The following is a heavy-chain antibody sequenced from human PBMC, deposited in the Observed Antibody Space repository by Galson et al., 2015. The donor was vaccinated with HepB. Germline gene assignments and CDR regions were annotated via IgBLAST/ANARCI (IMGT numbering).Heavy chain of an antibody. CDR2: IKQDGGEK. CDR3: ARVPLYSSSWYVGGIDY. V-gene: IGHV3-7*01. J-gene: IGHJ4*02. Sequence: SLRLSCAASGFTFSSYWMSWVRQAPGKGLEWVANIKQDGGEKYYVDSVKGRFTISRDNAKNSLYLQMNSLRAEDTAVYYCARVPLYSSSWYVGGIDYWGQGTLVTVSS. D-gene: IGHD6-13*01. CDR1: GFTFSSYW.